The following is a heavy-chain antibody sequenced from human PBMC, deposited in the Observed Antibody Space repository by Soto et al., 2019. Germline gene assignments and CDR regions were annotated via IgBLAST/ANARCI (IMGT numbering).Heavy chain of an antibody. D-gene: IGHD5-18*01. V-gene: IGHV3-23*01. CDR1: GFTFSSYS. J-gene: IGHJ4*02. CDR2: ISGSGGST. Sequence: GGSLRLSCAASGFTFSSYSMNWVRQAPGKGLEWVSAISGSGGSTYYADSVKGRFTISRDNSKNTLYLQMNSLRAEDTAVYYCAKDLQLWFPRSSNYWGQGTLVTVSS. CDR3: AKDLQLWFPRSSNY.